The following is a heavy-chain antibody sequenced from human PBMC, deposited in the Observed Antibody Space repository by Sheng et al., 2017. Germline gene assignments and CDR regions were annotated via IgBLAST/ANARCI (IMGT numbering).Heavy chain of an antibody. CDR3: ARDASVSLKEVWFDP. CDR1: GFTFSSYA. Sequence: QVQLVESGGGVVQPGRSLRLSCAASGFTFSSYAMHWVRQAPGKGLEWMAVISYDGSNKYYADSVKGRFTISRDNSKNTLYLQMNSLRAEDAAVYYCARDASVSLKEVWFDPWGQGTLVT. J-gene: IGHJ5*02. CDR2: ISYDGSNK. V-gene: IGHV3-30*04.